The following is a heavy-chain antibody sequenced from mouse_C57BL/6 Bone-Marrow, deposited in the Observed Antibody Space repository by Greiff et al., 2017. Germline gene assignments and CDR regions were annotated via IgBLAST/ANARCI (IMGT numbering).Heavy chain of an antibody. CDR2: INPGNGGT. Sequence: QVQLQQPGTELVKPGASVKLSCKASGYTFTSYWMHWVKQRPGQGLEWIGNINPGNGGTNYNEKFKSKATLTVDKSSSTAYMQLSSLTSEDSAVXECAGGITTVVANAMDYWGQGTSVTVSS. CDR3: AGGITTVVANAMDY. J-gene: IGHJ4*01. CDR1: GYTFTSYW. V-gene: IGHV1-53*01. D-gene: IGHD1-1*01.